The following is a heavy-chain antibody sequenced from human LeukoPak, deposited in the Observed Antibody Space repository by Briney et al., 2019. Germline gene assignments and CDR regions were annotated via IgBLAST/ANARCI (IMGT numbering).Heavy chain of an antibody. J-gene: IGHJ4*02. Sequence: GGSLRLSCAASGLTFSSDWMHWVRQVPGKGLEWVSAIYSGGSTYYADSVKGRFTISRDISKNTLYLQMNGLRAEDTAVYYCAARNWNYASGIDYWGQGTLVTVSS. CDR2: IYSGGST. CDR1: GLTFSSDW. V-gene: IGHV3-53*01. D-gene: IGHD1-7*01. CDR3: AARNWNYASGIDY.